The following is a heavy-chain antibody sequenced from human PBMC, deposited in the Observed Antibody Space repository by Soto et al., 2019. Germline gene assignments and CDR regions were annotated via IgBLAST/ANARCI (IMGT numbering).Heavy chain of an antibody. CDR2: FDPEDGET. J-gene: IGHJ3*02. Sequence: ASVQVSCKVSGYTLTELSMHWVRQAPGKGLEWMGGFDPEDGETIYAQKFQGRVTMTEDTSTDTAYMELSSLRSEDTAVYYCATDLPYDFWSGQDAFDIWGQGTMVTVSS. V-gene: IGHV1-24*01. CDR1: GYTLTELS. CDR3: ATDLPYDFWSGQDAFDI. D-gene: IGHD3-3*01.